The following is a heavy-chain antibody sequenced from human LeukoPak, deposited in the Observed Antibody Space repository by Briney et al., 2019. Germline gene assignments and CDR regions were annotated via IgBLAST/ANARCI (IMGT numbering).Heavy chain of an antibody. D-gene: IGHD2-15*01. V-gene: IGHV4-34*01. CDR3: ARTPIVVVAATGPDFDY. CDR1: GGSFSGYY. J-gene: IGHJ4*02. CDR2: INHSGST. Sequence: PSETLSLTCAVYGGSFSGYYWSWIRQPPGKGLEWIGEINHSGSTNYNPSLKSRVTISVDTSKNQFSLKLSSVTAADTAVYYYARTPIVVVAATGPDFDYWGQGTLVTVSS.